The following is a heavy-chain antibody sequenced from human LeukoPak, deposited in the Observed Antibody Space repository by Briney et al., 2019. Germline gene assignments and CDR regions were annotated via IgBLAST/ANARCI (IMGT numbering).Heavy chain of an antibody. CDR3: AKDREMATIVYYFDY. Sequence: GGSLRLSCAASGFTFSSYAMSWVRQAPGKGLEWVSSISGSGASTYYADSVKGRFTISRDNSKNTLYLQMNSLRAEDTAVYYCAKDREMATIVYYFDYWGQGTLVTVSS. CDR2: ISGSGAST. J-gene: IGHJ4*02. D-gene: IGHD5-24*01. V-gene: IGHV3-23*01. CDR1: GFTFSSYA.